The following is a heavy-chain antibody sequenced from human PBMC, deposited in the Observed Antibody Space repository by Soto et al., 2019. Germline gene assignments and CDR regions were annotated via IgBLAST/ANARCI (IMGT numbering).Heavy chain of an antibody. CDR2: ISSNGENT. CDR1: RFTSGYHA. CDR3: VTWVSAHFDS. Sequence: LRLSCAASRFTSGYHAMNWVRQAPGKGLECVSTISSNGENTHYADSVKGRFIISSDNSSNTVALQMNSLRVEDTAIYSCVTWVSAHFDSWGQGTLVTVSS. D-gene: IGHD6-13*01. J-gene: IGHJ4*01. V-gene: IGHV3-23*01.